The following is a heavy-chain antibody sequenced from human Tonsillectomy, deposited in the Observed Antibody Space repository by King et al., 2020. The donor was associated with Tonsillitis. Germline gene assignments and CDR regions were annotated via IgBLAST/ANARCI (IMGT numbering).Heavy chain of an antibody. CDR2: ISWNIGTT. CDR1: GFSFDDYA. V-gene: IGHV3-9*01. Sequence: EVQLVESGGALVQPGRSLRLSCAASGFSFDDYAMHWVRQAPGKGLEWVSGISWNIGTTGDADSVKGRFTISRDNAKNFLYLQMNSLIAEDTALYYCTKDPDYYDGSTSWGQGTLVTVSS. D-gene: IGHD3-22*01. CDR3: TKDPDYYDGSTS. J-gene: IGHJ4*02.